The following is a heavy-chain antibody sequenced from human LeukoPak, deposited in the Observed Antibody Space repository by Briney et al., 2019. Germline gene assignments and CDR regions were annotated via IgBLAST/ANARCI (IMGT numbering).Heavy chain of an antibody. CDR1: GFIFSNYA. V-gene: IGHV3-23*01. J-gene: IGHJ3*02. CDR2: IRGSGGSK. Sequence: PGGSLRLSCTASGFIFSNYAMSWVRQAPGKGLEWVSAIRGSGGSKFYADSVKGRFTISRDNSKNTLYLQMNSLRAEDTAVYYCAKVPVFSLTISEVVTDDAFDIWGQGTIGTVSS. CDR3: AKVPVFSLTISEVVTDDAFDI. D-gene: IGHD3-3*01.